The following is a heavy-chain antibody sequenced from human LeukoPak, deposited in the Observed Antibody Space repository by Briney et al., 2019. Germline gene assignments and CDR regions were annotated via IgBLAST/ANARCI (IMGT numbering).Heavy chain of an antibody. V-gene: IGHV1-18*01. J-gene: IGHJ5*02. Sequence: ASVKVSCKASGYTFTSYGISWVRQAPGQGLEWMGWIGAYNGNTNYAQKLQGRATMTTDTSTSTAYMELRSLRSDDTAVYYCARDPGYSSGWGGLGWFDPWGQGTLVTVSS. CDR3: ARDPGYSSGWGGLGWFDP. D-gene: IGHD6-19*01. CDR1: GYTFTSYG. CDR2: IGAYNGNT.